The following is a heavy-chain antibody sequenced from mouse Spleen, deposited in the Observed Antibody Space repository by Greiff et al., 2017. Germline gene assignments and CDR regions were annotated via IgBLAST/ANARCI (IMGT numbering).Heavy chain of an antibody. CDR3: ARELVSYWYFDV. D-gene: IGHD4-1*01. Sequence: VKLVESGPGLVQPSQSLSITCTVSGFSLTSYGVHWVRQSPGKGLEWLGVIWSGGSTDYNAAFISRLSISKDNSKSQVFFKMNSLQADDTAIYYCARELVSYWYFDVWGTGTTVTVSS. V-gene: IGHV2-2*01. J-gene: IGHJ1*03. CDR1: GFSLTSYG. CDR2: IWSGGST.